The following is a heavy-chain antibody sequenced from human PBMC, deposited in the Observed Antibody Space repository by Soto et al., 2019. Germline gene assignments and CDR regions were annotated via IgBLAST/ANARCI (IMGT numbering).Heavy chain of an antibody. CDR2: IIPMFGTT. D-gene: IGHD1-26*01. Sequence: AASVKVSCKASGGTFNTYGISWVRQAPGQGLEWMGGIIPMFGTTNYAQKFQGRVTITADISTYTAYMELSSLRREDTAVYYCAKRQGQAWSRDYFYYYGMDVWGLGTTVTVSS. J-gene: IGHJ6*02. CDR1: GGTFNTYG. CDR3: AKRQGQAWSRDYFYYYGMDV. V-gene: IGHV1-69*06.